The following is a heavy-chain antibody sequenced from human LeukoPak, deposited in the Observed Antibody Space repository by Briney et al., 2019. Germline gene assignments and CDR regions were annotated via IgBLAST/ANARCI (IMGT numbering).Heavy chain of an antibody. CDR2: ISYDGSNK. CDR3: ARGSGSYSIPPLYYYYYGMDV. V-gene: IGHV3-30-3*01. Sequence: GGSLRLSCAASGVTFNSYAMHWVRQAPGKGLEWVAVISYDGSNKYYADSVKGRFTISRDNSKNTLYLQMNSLRAEDTAVYYCARGSGSYSIPPLYYYYYGMDVWGQGTTVTVSS. CDR1: GVTFNSYA. D-gene: IGHD1-26*01. J-gene: IGHJ6*02.